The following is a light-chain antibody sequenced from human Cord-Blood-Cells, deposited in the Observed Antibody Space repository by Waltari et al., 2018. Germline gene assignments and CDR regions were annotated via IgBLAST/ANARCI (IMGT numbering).Light chain of an antibody. J-gene: IGKJ1*01. Sequence: DIQMTQSPSSLSASVGYRVTITCRASQSISSYLNLFQQKPGKAPKLLIYASSSLQSGVPSRFSGSGSGKDLTLTISSLQPEDFATYYCQQSYSIPRKFGQGTTVELK. V-gene: IGKV1-39*01. CDR3: QQSYSIPRK. CDR1: QSISSY. CDR2: ASS.